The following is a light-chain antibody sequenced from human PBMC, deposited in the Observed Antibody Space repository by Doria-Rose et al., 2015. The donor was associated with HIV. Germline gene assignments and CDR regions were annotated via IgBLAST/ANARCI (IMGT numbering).Light chain of an antibody. J-gene: IGKJ1*01. Sequence: TQPPSSLSASIGDRVTITCRASRTVSTYLNWFQQEPGKAPKLLIYAASRLQSGVPSRFSGSGSGTDFTLTISGLQPGDFATYYCQQTYSSPTWAVGQGTK. CDR3: QQTYSSPTWA. CDR1: RTVSTY. CDR2: AAS. V-gene: IGKV1-39*01.